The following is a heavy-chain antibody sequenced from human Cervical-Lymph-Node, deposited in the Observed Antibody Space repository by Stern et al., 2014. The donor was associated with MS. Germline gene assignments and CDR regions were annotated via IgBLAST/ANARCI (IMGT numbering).Heavy chain of an antibody. CDR1: GYIFTNYW. CDR2: IFPDDSDI. V-gene: IGHV5-51*01. Sequence: EVQLVQSGAEVKEPGESLKISCKGSGYIFTNYWIGWVRQMPGKGLESMGIIFPDDSDIRYSPSFEGQVTISADKSINTAFLQWNSLKASDTAMYYCARHGRGAESSLPPTSSYWGRGTLVIVSS. J-gene: IGHJ4*02. CDR3: ARHGRGAESSLPPTSSY. D-gene: IGHD1-26*01.